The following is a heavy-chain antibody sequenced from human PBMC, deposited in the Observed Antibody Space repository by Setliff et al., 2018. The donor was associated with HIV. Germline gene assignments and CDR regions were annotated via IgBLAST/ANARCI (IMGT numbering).Heavy chain of an antibody. CDR2: INAGNGNT. V-gene: IGHV1-3*01. CDR1: GYTFNNYG. D-gene: IGHD5-18*01. J-gene: IGHJ4*02. Sequence: ASVKVSCKASGYTFNNYGISWVRQAPGQGLEWMGWINAGNGNTKHSQKFQGRVTITRDTSASTAYMELASLRSEDTAVYYCASIELAAMVPVDYWGQGTLVTVSS. CDR3: ASIELAAMVPVDY.